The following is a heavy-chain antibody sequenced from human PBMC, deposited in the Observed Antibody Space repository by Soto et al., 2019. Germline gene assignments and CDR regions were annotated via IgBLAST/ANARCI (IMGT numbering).Heavy chain of an antibody. CDR3: ARHYTTSRVGAWFDP. D-gene: IGHD3-3*01. J-gene: IGHJ5*02. CDR2: ITAASDTI. V-gene: IGHV3-48*02. CDR1: GFTFSIYT. Sequence: EVPLVESGGGLAQPGGSLRLSCEAAGFTFSIYTMNWVRQAPGKGLEWVSYITAASDTIYYADSVKGRFTISRDNAKNSLYLQMNSLRDEDTAVYYCARHYTTSRVGAWFDPWGQGTLVTVSS.